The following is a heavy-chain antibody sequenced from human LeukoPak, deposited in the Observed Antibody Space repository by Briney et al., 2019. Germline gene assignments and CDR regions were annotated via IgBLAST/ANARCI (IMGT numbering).Heavy chain of an antibody. Sequence: ASVKVSCKASGYTFTHYAVHWVRQAPGQGLEWMGRINPNGGGTNYAQRLQGRVTMTSDTSISTAYMELSSLRSDDTAVYYCARERKITSFGVACDXWXQGTLVTVSS. V-gene: IGHV1-2*06. D-gene: IGHD3-3*01. CDR3: ARERKITSFGVACDX. J-gene: IGHJ4*02. CDR2: INPNGGGT. CDR1: GYTFTHYA.